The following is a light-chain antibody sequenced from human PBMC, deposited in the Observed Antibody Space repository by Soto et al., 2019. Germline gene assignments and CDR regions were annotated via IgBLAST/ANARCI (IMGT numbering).Light chain of an antibody. Sequence: DIQMTQSPSSLSASVGDRVTITCRASQDINSYLNWYQQKPGKAPKLLIYGASSLHSGVPSRFSGSESGTDFTLTISRLEPEDFAVYFCQQYGHSPPFTFGPGTKVDI. V-gene: IGKV1-39*01. CDR1: QDINSY. CDR3: QQYGHSPPFT. J-gene: IGKJ3*01. CDR2: GAS.